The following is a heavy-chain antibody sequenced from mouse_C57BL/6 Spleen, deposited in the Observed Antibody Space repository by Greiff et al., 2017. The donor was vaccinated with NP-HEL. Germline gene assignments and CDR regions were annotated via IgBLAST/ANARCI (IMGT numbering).Heavy chain of an antibody. CDR2: IHPNSGST. V-gene: IGHV1-64*01. CDR1: GYTFTSYW. Sequence: QVQLQQPGAELVKPGASVKLSCKASGYTFTSYWMHWVKQRPGQGLEWIGMIHPNSGSTKYNEKFKSKATLTVDKSSSTAYMQLSSLTSEDSAVYYCARGALITTVVATRNFDYWGQGTTLTVSS. D-gene: IGHD1-1*01. J-gene: IGHJ2*01. CDR3: ARGALITTVVATRNFDY.